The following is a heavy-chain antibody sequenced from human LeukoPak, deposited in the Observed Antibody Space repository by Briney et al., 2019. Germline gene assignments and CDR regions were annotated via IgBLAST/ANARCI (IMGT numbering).Heavy chain of an antibody. CDR1: GFIFSSYR. Sequence: PGGSLRLSCAASGFIFSSYRMNWVRQAPGKELEWVSVIYTGGGRYYADSVRSRFTISRDTSKNMVFLQMNSLRVEDTAVYYCARGIDYWGRGTLVTVSS. V-gene: IGHV3-53*01. J-gene: IGHJ4*02. CDR3: ARGIDY. CDR2: IYTGGGR.